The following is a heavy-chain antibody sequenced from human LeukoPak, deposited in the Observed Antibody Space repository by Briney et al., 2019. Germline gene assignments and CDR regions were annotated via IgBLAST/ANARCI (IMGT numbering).Heavy chain of an antibody. J-gene: IGHJ4*02. D-gene: IGHD3-16*01. CDR2: ISDSGAGT. CDR3: AKDDRLLRFLH. Sequence: PGGTLRLSCAASGFTFSNYGMSWVRQAPGKGREWVSDISDSGAGTYYSDSVRGRFTISRDNSKNTLYLQMNNLRDEDTAVYYCAKDDRLLRFLHWGQGTLVTVSS. CDR1: GFTFSNYG. V-gene: IGHV3-23*01.